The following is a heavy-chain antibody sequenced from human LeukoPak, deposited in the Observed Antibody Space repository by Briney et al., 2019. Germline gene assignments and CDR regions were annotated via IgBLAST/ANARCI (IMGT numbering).Heavy chain of an antibody. CDR2: IYTSGST. CDR3: ARGGSYYLFDY. CDR1: GGPINDDY. D-gene: IGHD1-26*01. Sequence: PSETLSLTCTVSGGPINDDYWTWIRQPAGKGLEWIGRIYTSGSTNYNPSLKSRVTMSVDTSKNQFSLKLSSVTAADTAVYYCARGGSYYLFDYWGQGTLVTVSS. J-gene: IGHJ4*02. V-gene: IGHV4-4*07.